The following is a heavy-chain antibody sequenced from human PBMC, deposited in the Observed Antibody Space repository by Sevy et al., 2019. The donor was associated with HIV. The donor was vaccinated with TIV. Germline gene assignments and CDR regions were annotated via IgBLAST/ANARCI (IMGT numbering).Heavy chain of an antibody. CDR2: TRKKADAYTT. Sequence: GGSLRLSCVASGFTFSDHYMEWVRQAPGKGLEWVGRTRKKADAYTTEYAASVKGSFTISNDESKNSLYVQMNSLKAADTAVYYCATNAGIAAAGRVFDYWGQGTLVTVSS. CDR1: GFTFSDHY. CDR3: ATNAGIAAAGRVFDY. D-gene: IGHD6-13*01. V-gene: IGHV3-72*01. J-gene: IGHJ4*02.